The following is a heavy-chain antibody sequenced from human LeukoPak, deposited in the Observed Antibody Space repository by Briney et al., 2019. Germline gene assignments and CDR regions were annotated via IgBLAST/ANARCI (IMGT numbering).Heavy chain of an antibody. CDR2: IYYSGST. CDR1: GGSIITYY. Sequence: SETLSLTCTVSGGSIITYYWSWIRQPPGKGLEWIGYIYYSGSTNYNPSLKSRVTISVDTSKNQFSLKLSSVTAADTAVYYCARIGHEDYYFDYWGQGTLVTVSS. V-gene: IGHV4-59*01. J-gene: IGHJ4*02. CDR3: ARIGHEDYYFDY.